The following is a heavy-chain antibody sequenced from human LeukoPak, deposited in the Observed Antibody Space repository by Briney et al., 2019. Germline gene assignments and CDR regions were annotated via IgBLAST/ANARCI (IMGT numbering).Heavy chain of an antibody. CDR1: GGSFSGYY. CDR3: ARLSLYPSGVVDC. Sequence: NTSETLSLTCAVYGGSFSGYYWTWIRQPPGKGLEWIGEINHSGSTSYNPSLKSRVTISVDTSKNQFSLKLSSVTAADTAVYYCARLSLYPSGVVDCWGQGTLVTVSS. CDR2: INHSGST. V-gene: IGHV4-34*01. J-gene: IGHJ4*02. D-gene: IGHD3-16*01.